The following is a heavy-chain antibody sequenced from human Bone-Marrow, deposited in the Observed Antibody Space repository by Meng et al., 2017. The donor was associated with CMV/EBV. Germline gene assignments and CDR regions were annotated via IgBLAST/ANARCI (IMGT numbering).Heavy chain of an antibody. Sequence: SVKVSCKASGYTFTSYGISWVRQAPGQGLEWMGGIIPIFGTANYAQKFQGRVTITTDESTSTAYMELTSLTSDDTAVYYCARDRRGREVDPAVLDVWGQGTTVTVSS. J-gene: IGHJ6*02. V-gene: IGHV1-69*05. CDR3: ARDRRGREVDPAVLDV. CDR1: GYTFTSYG. CDR2: IIPIFGTA. D-gene: IGHD2-2*01.